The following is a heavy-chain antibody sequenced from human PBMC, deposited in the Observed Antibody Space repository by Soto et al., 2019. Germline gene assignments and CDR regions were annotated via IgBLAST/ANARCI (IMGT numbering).Heavy chain of an antibody. CDR2: ISGSGGNT. Sequence: GGSLRLSCAASGFTFNTYAMTWARQAPGKGLEWVSGISGSGGNTYYADSVKGRFTISRDNSKKTLYLQMNSLRAEDTAVYFCAKDITGTMIRGGLIRPNAFDMWGQGTVVTVSS. V-gene: IGHV3-23*01. CDR3: AKDITGTMIRGGLIRPNAFDM. D-gene: IGHD3-10*01. CDR1: GFTFNTYA. J-gene: IGHJ3*02.